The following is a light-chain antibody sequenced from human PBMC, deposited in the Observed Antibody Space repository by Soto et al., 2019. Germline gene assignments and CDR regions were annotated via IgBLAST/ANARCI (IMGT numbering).Light chain of an antibody. Sequence: QSALTQPASVSGSPGQSITISCTGTSSDVGGYNYVSWYQQHPDKAPKLMIYGVSNRPSGVSNRFSGSKSGNTASLTISGHQAEDGGDYYCSPYTSTSTRVFGGGTNLTVL. CDR2: GVS. CDR3: SPYTSTSTRV. J-gene: IGLJ2*01. V-gene: IGLV2-14*01. CDR1: SSDVGGYNY.